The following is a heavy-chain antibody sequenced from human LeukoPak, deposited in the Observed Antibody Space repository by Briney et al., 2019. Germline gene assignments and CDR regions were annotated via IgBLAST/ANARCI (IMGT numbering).Heavy chain of an antibody. J-gene: IGHJ6*03. CDR2: IYTSGST. V-gene: IGHV4-61*02. Sequence: PSETLSLTCTVSGGSISSGSYYWSWIRQPAGKGLEWIGRIYTSGSTNYNPSLKSRVTISVDTSKNQFSLKPSSVTAADTAVYYCALGAAPYYYYMDVWGKGTTVTVSS. CDR1: GGSISSGSYY. D-gene: IGHD1-26*01. CDR3: ALGAAPYYYYMDV.